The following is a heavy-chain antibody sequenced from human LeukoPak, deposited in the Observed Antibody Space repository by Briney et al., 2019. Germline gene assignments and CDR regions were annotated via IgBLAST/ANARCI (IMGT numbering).Heavy chain of an antibody. Sequence: ASVKVSCKTSGYTFTDYYMHWVRQAPGQGLEWMGWINPNSGGTNYAQKFQGRVTMTRDTSISTAYMELSRLRSDDTAVYYCARDLEAVAGTYYYYYYMDVWGKGTTVTVSS. D-gene: IGHD6-19*01. J-gene: IGHJ6*03. V-gene: IGHV1-2*02. CDR3: ARDLEAVAGTYYYYYYMDV. CDR1: GYTFTDYY. CDR2: INPNSGGT.